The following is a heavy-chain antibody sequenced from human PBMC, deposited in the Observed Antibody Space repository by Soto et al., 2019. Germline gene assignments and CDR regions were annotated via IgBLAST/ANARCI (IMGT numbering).Heavy chain of an antibody. D-gene: IGHD6-19*01. J-gene: IGHJ4*02. V-gene: IGHV4-59*01. Sequence: SETLSLTYTVSGGSISSYYWSWIRQPPGKGLEWIGYIYYSGSTNYNPSLKSRVTISVDTSKNQFSLKLSSVTAADTAVYYCARDRWLPFDYWGQGTLVTVSS. CDR1: GGSISSYY. CDR2: IYYSGST. CDR3: ARDRWLPFDY.